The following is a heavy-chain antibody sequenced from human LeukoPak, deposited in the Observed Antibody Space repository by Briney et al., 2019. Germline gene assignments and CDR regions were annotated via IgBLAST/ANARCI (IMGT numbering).Heavy chain of an antibody. V-gene: IGHV3-23*01. CDR1: GFTFSSYA. D-gene: IGHD3-3*01. Sequence: PGGSPRLSCAASGFTFSSYAMSWVRQAPGKGLEWVSAISGSGGSTYYADSVKGRFTISRDNSKNTLYLQMNSLRAEDTAVYYCAKDSITIFGVVIIREGYFDYWGQGTLVTVSS. CDR3: AKDSITIFGVVIIREGYFDY. J-gene: IGHJ4*02. CDR2: ISGSGGST.